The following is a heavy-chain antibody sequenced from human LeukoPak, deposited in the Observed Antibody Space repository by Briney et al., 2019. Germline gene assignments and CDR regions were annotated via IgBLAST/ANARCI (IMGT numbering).Heavy chain of an antibody. D-gene: IGHD3-9*01. V-gene: IGHV4-59*01. J-gene: IGHJ4*02. Sequence: SETLSLTCTVSGGSISSYYWSWIRQPPGKGLEWIGYIYYSGSTNYNPSLKSRVTISVDTSKNQFSLKLSSVTAADTAVYYCARSAPTYYDILTGPSLYFDYWGQGTLVTVSS. CDR2: IYYSGST. CDR1: GGSISSYY. CDR3: ARSAPTYYDILTGPSLYFDY.